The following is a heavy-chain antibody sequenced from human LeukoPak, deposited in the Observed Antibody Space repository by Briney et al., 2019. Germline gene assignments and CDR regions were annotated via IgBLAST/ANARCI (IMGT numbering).Heavy chain of an antibody. CDR3: ARHFYDSRGSYSFALDY. Sequence: SETLSLTCTVSGGSLSGYYWSWIRQPPGKGLEWIGYIYDTGSTNYNPALRSRVTISLDTSTNQFSLKLSSVTAADTAVYHCARHFYDSRGSYSFALDYWGQGTLVTVSS. CDR2: IYDTGST. D-gene: IGHD1-26*01. V-gene: IGHV4-59*08. CDR1: GGSLSGYY. J-gene: IGHJ4*02.